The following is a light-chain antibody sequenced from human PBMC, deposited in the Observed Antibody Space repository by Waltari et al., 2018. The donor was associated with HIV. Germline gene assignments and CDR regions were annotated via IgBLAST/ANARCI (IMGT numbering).Light chain of an antibody. CDR1: QGISSN. V-gene: IGKV1-27*01. CDR3: QRTYNAPPT. Sequence: DIKLTQSPSSTSASLGDRVTIPCRGSQGISSNLIWYRQKPGKVPKLLIYSASNLQSGVPSRFSGSGSGTDFTLTISSLQPEDVATYYCQRTYNAPPTFGQGTKLEIK. J-gene: IGKJ2*01. CDR2: SAS.